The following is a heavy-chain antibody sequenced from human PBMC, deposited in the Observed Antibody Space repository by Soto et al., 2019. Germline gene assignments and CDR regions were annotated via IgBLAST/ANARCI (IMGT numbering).Heavy chain of an antibody. J-gene: IGHJ4*02. CDR2: INSDGSST. D-gene: IGHD5-18*01. V-gene: IGHV3-74*01. CDR1: GFTFSSYW. Sequence: PLGSRRLSCAASGFTFSSYWMHWVRQAPGKGLVWVSRINSDGSSTSYADSVKGRFTISRDNAKNTLYLQMNSLRAEDTAVYYCARIGYSSSRSDWGQGTLVTVSS. CDR3: ARIGYSSSRSD.